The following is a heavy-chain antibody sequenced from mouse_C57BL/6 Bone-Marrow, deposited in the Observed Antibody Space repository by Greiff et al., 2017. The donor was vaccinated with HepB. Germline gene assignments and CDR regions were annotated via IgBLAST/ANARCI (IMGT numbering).Heavy chain of an antibody. CDR1: GFTFSDYY. V-gene: IGHV5-12*01. D-gene: IGHD1-2*01. J-gene: IGHJ3*01. CDR3: ARQGLRH. CDR2: ISNGGGST. Sequence: EVQVVESGGGLVQPGGSLKLSCAASGFTFSDYYMYWVRQTPEKRLEWVAYISNGGGSTYYPDTVKGRFTISRDNAKNTLYLQMSRLKSEDTAMYYCARQGLRHWGQGTLVTVSA.